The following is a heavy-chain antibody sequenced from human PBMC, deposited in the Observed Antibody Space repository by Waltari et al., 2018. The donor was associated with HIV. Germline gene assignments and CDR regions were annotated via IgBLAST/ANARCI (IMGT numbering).Heavy chain of an antibody. Sequence: QVQLQESGPGLVKPSETLSLTCTVSGGSISSYYWSWIRQPPGKGLEWIGYIYYSGSTNYNPSLKSRVTISVDTSKNQFSLKLSSVTAADTAVYYCAREGYYYDSSGYQHYFDYWGQGTLVTVSS. V-gene: IGHV4-59*01. CDR3: AREGYYYDSSGYQHYFDY. D-gene: IGHD3-22*01. CDR2: IYYSGST. CDR1: GGSISSYY. J-gene: IGHJ4*02.